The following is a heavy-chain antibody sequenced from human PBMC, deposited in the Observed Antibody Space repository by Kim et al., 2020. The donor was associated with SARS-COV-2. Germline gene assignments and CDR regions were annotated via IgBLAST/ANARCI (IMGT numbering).Heavy chain of an antibody. CDR2: ISSSGSTI. D-gene: IGHD2-2*01. CDR1: GFTFSDYY. V-gene: IGHV3-11*04. Sequence: GGSLRLSCAASGFTFSDYYMSWIRQAPGKGLEWVSYISSSGSTIYYADSVKGRFTISRANAKNSLYLQMNSLRAEDTAVYYCARDIFVPAAANYYYYGMDVWGQGTTVTVSS. J-gene: IGHJ6*02. CDR3: ARDIFVPAAANYYYYGMDV.